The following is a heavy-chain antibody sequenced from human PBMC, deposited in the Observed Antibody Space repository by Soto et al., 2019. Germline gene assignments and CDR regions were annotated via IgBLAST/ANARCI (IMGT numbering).Heavy chain of an antibody. Sequence: LKISCKGSGYTFSSYWIGWVRQMPGKGLAWVGIIYPGDSDTRYSPSFQGQVTISVDKTISTAYLQWSSLKASDTAIYYCARHTCTDYWGQGTLVTVSS. J-gene: IGHJ4*02. CDR3: ARHTCTDY. CDR1: GYTFSSYW. CDR2: IYPGDSDT. D-gene: IGHD2-8*01. V-gene: IGHV5-51*01.